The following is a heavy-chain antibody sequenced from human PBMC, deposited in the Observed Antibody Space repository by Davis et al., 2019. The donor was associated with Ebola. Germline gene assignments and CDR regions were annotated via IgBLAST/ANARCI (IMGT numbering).Heavy chain of an antibody. CDR3: ATGATYYYAD. D-gene: IGHD3-22*01. Sequence: GESLKISCAASGFPFSTQSMHWVRQAPGKGLEWVAVISHENDEYYADSVKGRFTMSRDNSRKMAFLQMSSLGADDTAVYYCATGATYYYADWGQGTQVTVSS. J-gene: IGHJ4*02. CDR1: GFPFSTQS. V-gene: IGHV3-30-3*01. CDR2: ISHENDE.